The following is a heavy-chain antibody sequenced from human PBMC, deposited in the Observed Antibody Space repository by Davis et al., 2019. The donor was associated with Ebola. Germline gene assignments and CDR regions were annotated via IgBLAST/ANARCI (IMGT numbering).Heavy chain of an antibody. CDR3: ARPHYGNYDYFDY. V-gene: IGHV3-21*06. CDR1: GFTFTTHG. J-gene: IGHJ4*02. D-gene: IGHD4-11*01. Sequence: GESLKISCEVSGFTFTTHGMHWVRQAPGKGLEWVSSISGSSDYIWYSDSVRGRFTVSRDNAKNSLFLTLTSLRGDDTGIYYCARPHYGNYDYFDYWGRGTQVTVSS. CDR2: ISGSSDYI.